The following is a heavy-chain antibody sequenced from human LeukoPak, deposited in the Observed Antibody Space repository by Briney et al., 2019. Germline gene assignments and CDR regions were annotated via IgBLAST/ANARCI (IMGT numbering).Heavy chain of an antibody. J-gene: IGHJ3*02. D-gene: IGHD3-16*01. CDR2: ISYDGNNR. CDR3: AKVKGEVIGAFDI. Sequence: GRSLRLSCAASRFTFSSYGMHLVRQAPGKGLEWVAVISYDGNNRYYADSVKGRFTISRYNSKNTLYLQMNSLRAEDTAVYYCAKVKGEVIGAFDIWGQGTMVTVSS. V-gene: IGHV3-30*18. CDR1: RFTFSSYG.